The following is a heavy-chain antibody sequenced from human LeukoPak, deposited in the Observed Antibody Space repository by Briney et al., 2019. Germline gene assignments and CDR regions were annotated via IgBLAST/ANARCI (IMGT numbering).Heavy chain of an antibody. J-gene: IGHJ2*01. D-gene: IGHD1-26*01. CDR1: GGSISSYY. CDR2: IYSSGST. Sequence: SETLSLTCTVSGGSISSYYWSWIRQPPGMGLEWIGCIYSSGSTNYNPSLKSRVTISVDTSKDQFSLRLTSVTAADPAVYYCARSFLGDWYFDLWGRGTLVAVSS. CDR3: ARSFLGDWYFDL. V-gene: IGHV4-59*03.